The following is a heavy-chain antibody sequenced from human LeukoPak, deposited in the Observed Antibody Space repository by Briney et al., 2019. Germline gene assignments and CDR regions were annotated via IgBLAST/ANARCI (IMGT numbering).Heavy chain of an antibody. J-gene: IGHJ4*02. V-gene: IGHV3-23*01. CDR2: ISNSGVTT. Sequence: GRALRLSCAASGFTFGSYAMSWVRQTPGKRLEWVSIISNSGVTTYYADSVRGRFTISRDNSKNILYLQMNSLRAEDTAVYYCVKLSSGSGSKFGFDSWGQGTLVTVLS. CDR3: VKLSSGSGSKFGFDS. CDR1: GFTFGSYA. D-gene: IGHD6-19*01.